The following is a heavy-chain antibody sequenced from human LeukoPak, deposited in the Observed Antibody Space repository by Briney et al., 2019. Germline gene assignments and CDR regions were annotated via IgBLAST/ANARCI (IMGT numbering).Heavy chain of an antibody. J-gene: IGHJ4*02. CDR2: ISSSSSSYI. V-gene: IGHV3-21*01. CDR1: GFTFSSYS. Sequence: PGGSLRLSCAASGFTFSSYSMNWVRQAPGKGLEWVSSISSSSSSYIYYADSVKGRFTISRDNAKNSLYLQMNSLRAEDTAVYYCARARFDNYYFDYWGQGTLVTVSS. CDR3: ARARFDNYYFDY. D-gene: IGHD3-9*01.